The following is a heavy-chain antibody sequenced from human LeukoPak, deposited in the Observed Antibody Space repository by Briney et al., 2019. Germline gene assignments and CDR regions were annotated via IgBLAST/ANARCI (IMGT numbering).Heavy chain of an antibody. CDR3: ARVESGYSLRHYYYYMDV. D-gene: IGHD3-3*01. Sequence: SETLSLTCTVSGGSISSYHWSWIRQPAGKGLEWIGRIYTSGSTNYNPSLKSRVTMSVDTSKNQFSLKLSSVTAADTAVYYCARVESGYSLRHYYYYMDVWGKGTTVTVSS. V-gene: IGHV4-4*07. CDR1: GGSISSYH. J-gene: IGHJ6*03. CDR2: IYTSGST.